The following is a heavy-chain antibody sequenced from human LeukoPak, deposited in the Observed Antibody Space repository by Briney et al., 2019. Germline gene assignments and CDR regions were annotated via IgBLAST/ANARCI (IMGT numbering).Heavy chain of an antibody. Sequence: PGGSLRLSCAASGFTFSDYYMSWIRQAPGKGLEWVSYISSSGSTIYYADSVKGRFTVSRDNAKNSLYLQMNSLRAEDTAVYYCARYYSSGYYSNYWGQGTLVTVSS. D-gene: IGHD3-22*01. CDR1: GFTFSDYY. CDR2: ISSSGSTI. CDR3: ARYYSSGYYSNY. J-gene: IGHJ4*02. V-gene: IGHV3-11*01.